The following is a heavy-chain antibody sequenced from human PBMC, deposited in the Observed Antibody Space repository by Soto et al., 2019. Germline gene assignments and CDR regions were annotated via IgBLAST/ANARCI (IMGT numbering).Heavy chain of an antibody. J-gene: IGHJ4*02. CDR2: IIPIFGTA. CDR3: ANQYQGGAVYDY. D-gene: IGHD3-16*01. CDR1: GGTFSSYA. V-gene: IGHV1-69*13. Sequence: ASVKVSCKASGGTFSSYAISWVRQAPGQGLEWMGGIIPIFGTANYAQKFQGRVTITADESTSTAYMGLSSLRSEDTAVYYCANQYQGGAVYDYWGQGTLVTVSS.